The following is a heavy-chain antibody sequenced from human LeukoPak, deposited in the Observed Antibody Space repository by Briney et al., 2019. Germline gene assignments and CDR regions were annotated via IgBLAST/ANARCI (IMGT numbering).Heavy chain of an antibody. CDR1: GFTFSDYY. D-gene: IGHD3-3*01. CDR2: ISSSGSSK. J-gene: IGHJ3*02. V-gene: IGHV3-11*01. Sequence: GGSLRLSCAASGFTFSDYYMSWIRQAPGKGLEWVSYISSSGSSKYYADSVKGRFTISRDNAKNSLYLQMSSLRAEDTAVYYCAHHGGGTIRLGAFDIWGQGTMVTVSS. CDR3: AHHGGGTIRLGAFDI.